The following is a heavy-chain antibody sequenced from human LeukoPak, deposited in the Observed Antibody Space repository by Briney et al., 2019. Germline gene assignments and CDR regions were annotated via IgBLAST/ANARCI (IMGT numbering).Heavy chain of an antibody. Sequence: ASVKVSCKASGYTFTNNDIHWVRQATGQRLEWMAWTTPGDGNTRYSQKFQGRVTITSDTSASTTYMELSSLRSEDTAIYYCAKDVLGTFDYWGQGTLVTVSS. CDR3: AKDVLGTFDY. CDR2: TTPGDGNT. V-gene: IGHV1-3*01. CDR1: GYTFTNND. D-gene: IGHD7-27*01. J-gene: IGHJ4*02.